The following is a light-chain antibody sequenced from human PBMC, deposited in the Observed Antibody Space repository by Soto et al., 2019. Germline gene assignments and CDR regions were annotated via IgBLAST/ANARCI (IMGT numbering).Light chain of an antibody. CDR1: SSNIGTSS. CDR2: TTN. CDR3: AAWDDSMNGHV. V-gene: IGLV1-44*01. J-gene: IGLJ1*01. Sequence: QSALTQPHSASGTPGQRVTISCSGSSSNIGTSSVHWFQQLPGTAPKLLISTTNQRPSGVPERFSGSKSGTSASLAISGLQSEDEADYYCAAWDDSMNGHVFGTGTNVTVL.